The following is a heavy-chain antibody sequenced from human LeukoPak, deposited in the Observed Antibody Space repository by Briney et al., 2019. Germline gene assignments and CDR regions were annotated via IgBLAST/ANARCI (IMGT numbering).Heavy chain of an antibody. Sequence: GGSLRLSCAASGFTFSSYAMSWVRQAPGKGLEWVSAISGSGGSTYYADSVKGRFTISRDNSKNTLYLRMNSLRAEDTAVYYCAKDGVHYYDSSGYLYYFDYWGQGTLVTVSS. D-gene: IGHD3-22*01. CDR2: ISGSGGST. V-gene: IGHV3-23*01. J-gene: IGHJ4*02. CDR1: GFTFSSYA. CDR3: AKDGVHYYDSSGYLYYFDY.